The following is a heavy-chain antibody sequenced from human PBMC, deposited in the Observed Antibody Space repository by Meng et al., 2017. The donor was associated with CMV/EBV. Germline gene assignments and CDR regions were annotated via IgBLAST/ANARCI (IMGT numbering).Heavy chain of an antibody. Sequence: GGSLRLSCKGSGYSFTSYYMHWVRQAPGQGLEWMGWINPNSGGTNYAQKFQGRVTMTRDTSISTAYMELSRLRSDDTAVYYCARDEGGYSAETRYDYWGQGTLVTVSS. CDR1: GYSFTSYY. V-gene: IGHV1-2*02. J-gene: IGHJ4*02. D-gene: IGHD5-12*01. CDR2: INPNSGGT. CDR3: ARDEGGYSAETRYDY.